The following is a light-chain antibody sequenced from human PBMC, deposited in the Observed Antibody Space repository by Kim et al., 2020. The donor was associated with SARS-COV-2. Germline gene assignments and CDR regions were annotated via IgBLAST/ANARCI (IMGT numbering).Light chain of an antibody. CDR3: ETWDSNTRV. CDR2: LEGSGSY. J-gene: IGLJ1*01. CDR1: SGHSSYI. V-gene: IGLV4-60*03. Sequence: QPVLTQSSSASASLGSSVKLTCTLSSGHSSYIIAWHQQQPGKAPRYLMKLEGSGSYNKGSGVPDRFSDSSSGADRYLTISNLQSEDEADYYCETWDSNTRVFGTGTKVTVL.